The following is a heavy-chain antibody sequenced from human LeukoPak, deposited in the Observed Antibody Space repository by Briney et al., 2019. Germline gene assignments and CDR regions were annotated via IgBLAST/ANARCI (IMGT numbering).Heavy chain of an antibody. V-gene: IGHV5-51*01. CDR1: GYSFTSYW. CDR2: IYPGDSDT. J-gene: IGHJ4*02. CDR3: ARQDGNSEFYLDS. Sequence: HGESLKISCKGSGYSFTSYWIGWVRQMPGKGLEWVGIIYPGDSDTRYSPSFPGQVTISADKSLSTAFLQLKSLKASDTAMYYCARQDGNSEFYLDSWGQGTLVTVSS. D-gene: IGHD4-23*01.